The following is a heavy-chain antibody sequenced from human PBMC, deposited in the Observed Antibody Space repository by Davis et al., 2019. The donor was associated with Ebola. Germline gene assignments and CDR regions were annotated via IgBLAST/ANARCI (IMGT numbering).Heavy chain of an antibody. Sequence: GESLKISCAASGFTFDDYAMHWVRQSPGKGLEWVSLISGDGGRTYYADSVKGRFTISRDNSKNSLYLQMNSLRTEDTALYYCTGGDGDSHFDYRGQGTLVTVSS. J-gene: IGHJ4*02. CDR2: ISGDGGRT. V-gene: IGHV3-43*02. CDR1: GFTFDDYA. CDR3: TGGDGDSHFDY. D-gene: IGHD2-21*02.